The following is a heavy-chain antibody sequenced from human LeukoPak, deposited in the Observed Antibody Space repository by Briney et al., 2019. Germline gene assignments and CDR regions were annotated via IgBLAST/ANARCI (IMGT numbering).Heavy chain of an antibody. CDR2: INPNSGGT. CDR1: GGTFSSYA. J-gene: IGHJ6*04. V-gene: IGHV1-2*02. Sequence: ASVKVSCKASGGTFSSYAISWVRQAPGQGLEWMGWINPNSGGTNYAQKFQGRVTMTRDTSISTAYMELSRLRSDDTAVYYCARALRDGYNSALDVWGKGTTVTVSS. CDR3: ARALRDGYNSALDV. D-gene: IGHD5-24*01.